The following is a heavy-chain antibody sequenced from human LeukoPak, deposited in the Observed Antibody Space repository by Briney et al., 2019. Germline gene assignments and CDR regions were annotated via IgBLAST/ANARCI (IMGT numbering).Heavy chain of an antibody. D-gene: IGHD6-6*01. Sequence: PSETLSLTCTVSGYSISSGYYWGWIRQPPGKGLEWIGSIYHSGSTYYNPSLKSRVTISVDTSKNQFSLRLRSVTAADTAVYYCARDFSSSSSAYYYYYMDVWGKGTTVTVSS. CDR2: IYHSGST. CDR1: GYSISSGYY. J-gene: IGHJ6*03. CDR3: ARDFSSSSSAYYYYYMDV. V-gene: IGHV4-38-2*02.